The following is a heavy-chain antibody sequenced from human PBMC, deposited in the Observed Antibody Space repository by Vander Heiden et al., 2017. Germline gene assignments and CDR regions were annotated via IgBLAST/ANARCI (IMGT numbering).Heavy chain of an antibody. CDR1: GFIFGTYA. CDR2: ISSSSIYI. Sequence: DVQLVESGGGLVKPGGSLRLSCAASGFIFGTYAMNWVRQAPGKGLEWVSSISSSSIYIYYVDSLKGRFTISRDNAKNSLYLQMNSLRAEDTAVYYCARGGGLDYWGQGTLVTVSS. CDR3: ARGGGLDY. J-gene: IGHJ4*02. V-gene: IGHV3-21*01.